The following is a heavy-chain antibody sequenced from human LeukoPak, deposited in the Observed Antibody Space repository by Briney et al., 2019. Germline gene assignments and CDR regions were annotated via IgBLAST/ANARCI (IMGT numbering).Heavy chain of an antibody. CDR2: IYTSGST. J-gene: IGHJ6*03. V-gene: IGHV4-4*07. CDR1: GGSISSYY. CDR3: AREYDFWSGWSPYYYYYYMDV. D-gene: IGHD3-3*01. Sequence: SETLSLTCTVSGGSISSYYWSWIRQPAGKGLEWIGRIYTSGSTNYNPSLKSRVTMSVDTSKNQFSLKLSSVTAADTAVYYCAREYDFWSGWSPYYYYYYMDVWGKGTTVTASS.